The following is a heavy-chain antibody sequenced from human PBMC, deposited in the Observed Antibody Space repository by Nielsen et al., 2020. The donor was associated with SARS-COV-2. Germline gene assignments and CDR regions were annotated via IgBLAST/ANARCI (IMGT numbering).Heavy chain of an antibody. V-gene: IGHV1-46*01. J-gene: IGHJ5*02. CDR3: ARGIVVVVAANVGWFDP. CDR2: INPSGGST. CDR1: GYTFTSYD. Sequence: ASVKVSCKASGYTFTSYDINWVRQATGQGLEWMGIINPSGGSTSYAQKFQGRVTMTRDTSTSTVYMELSSLRSEDTAVYYCARGIVVVVAANVGWFDPWGQGTLVTVSS. D-gene: IGHD2-15*01.